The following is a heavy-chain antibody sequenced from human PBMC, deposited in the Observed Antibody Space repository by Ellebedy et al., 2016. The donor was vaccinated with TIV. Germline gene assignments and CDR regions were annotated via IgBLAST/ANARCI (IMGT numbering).Heavy chain of an antibody. Sequence: GESLKISXAASGFTFSSSWMSWVRQAPGKGLEWVANIKQDGSEKYYVDSVKGRFTISRDNAKNSLYLQMNSLRAEDTAVYYCALKWDMDVWGQGTTVTVSS. CDR2: IKQDGSEK. CDR1: GFTFSSSW. CDR3: ALKWDMDV. J-gene: IGHJ6*02. D-gene: IGHD1-26*01. V-gene: IGHV3-7*03.